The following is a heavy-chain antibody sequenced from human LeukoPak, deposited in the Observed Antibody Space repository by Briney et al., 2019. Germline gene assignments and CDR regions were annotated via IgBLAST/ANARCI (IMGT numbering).Heavy chain of an antibody. CDR2: INPNSGGT. J-gene: IGHJ1*01. V-gene: IGHV1-2*02. CDR1: GYTFTGYY. D-gene: IGHD3-22*01. CDR3: ARDGVGYYDSSGYYYFQH. Sequence: ASVKVLCKASGYTFTGYYMHWVRQAPGQGLEWMGWINPNSGGTNYAQKFQGRVTMTRDTSISTAYMELSRLRSDDTAVYYCARDGVGYYDSSGYYYFQHWGQGTLVTVSS.